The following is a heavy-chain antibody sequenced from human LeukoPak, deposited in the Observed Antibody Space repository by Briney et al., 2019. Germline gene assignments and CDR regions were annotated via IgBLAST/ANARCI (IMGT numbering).Heavy chain of an antibody. D-gene: IGHD3-3*01. J-gene: IGHJ4*02. CDR1: GFSFTTYW. CDR3: ASIDGYDLFDY. Sequence: GESLKISCRASGFSFTTYWIGWVRQLPGKGLEWMGTIYPGDSDTRYSPSFQGQVTISADRSTNTASLQWSSLKASDTAMYYCASIDGYDLFDYWGQGTLVTVSS. V-gene: IGHV5-51*01. CDR2: IYPGDSDT.